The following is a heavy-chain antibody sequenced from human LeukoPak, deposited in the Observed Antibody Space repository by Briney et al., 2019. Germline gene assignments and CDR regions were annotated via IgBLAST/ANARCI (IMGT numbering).Heavy chain of an antibody. J-gene: IGHJ4*02. Sequence: GASVKLSCKTSGYTFSTYAIHWLRQAPGQRLEWMAWINLGRGNTRYSQDFQGRISITRDTSATTVFMELSSLRSDDMAIYYCARENTLFRGLITAYDFWGQGTLVTVSS. D-gene: IGHD3-10*01. CDR2: INLGRGNT. V-gene: IGHV1-3*03. CDR1: GYTFSTYA. CDR3: ARENTLFRGLITAYDF.